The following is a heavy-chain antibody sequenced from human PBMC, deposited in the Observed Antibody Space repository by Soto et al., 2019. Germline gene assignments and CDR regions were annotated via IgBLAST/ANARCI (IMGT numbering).Heavy chain of an antibody. CDR1: GFTFSSYA. V-gene: IGHV3-30-3*01. CDR2: ISYDGSNK. CDR3: ARDSAPGSYLPYYFDY. D-gene: IGHD1-26*01. J-gene: IGHJ4*02. Sequence: QVQLVESGGGVVQPGRSLRLSCAASGFTFSSYAMHWVRQAPGKGLEWVAVISYDGSNKYYPDSVKGRFTISRDNSKNTLYLQMNSLRAEDTAVYYCARDSAPGSYLPYYFDYWGQGTLVTVSS.